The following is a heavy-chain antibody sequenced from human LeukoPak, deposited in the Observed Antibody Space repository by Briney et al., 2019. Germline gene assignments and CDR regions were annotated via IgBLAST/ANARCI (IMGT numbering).Heavy chain of an antibody. CDR2: INPSGGST. J-gene: IGHJ4*02. CDR3: ARDAGFGSYDEYFDY. V-gene: IGHV1-46*01. D-gene: IGHD1-26*01. CDR1: GYTFTSYY. Sequence: ASVKVSCKSSGYTFTSYYMHWERQAPGQGLEWMGIINPSGGSTSYAQKFQGRVTMTRDMSKSTVYMELSSLRSEDTAEYYCARDAGFGSYDEYFDYWGQEALVTVSS.